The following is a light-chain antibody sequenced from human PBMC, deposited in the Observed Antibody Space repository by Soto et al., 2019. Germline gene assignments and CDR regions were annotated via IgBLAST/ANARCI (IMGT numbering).Light chain of an antibody. J-gene: IGKJ1*01. CDR1: QSISSSY. CDR3: QQYSSTFWT. CDR2: GAS. Sequence: EIVFTQSPSTLTLSPGERTTLSCRASQSISSSYLAWYQQKPGQAPRLLVYGASSRATGIPDRFSGSGSGTDFTLTISRLEPEDFALYYCQQYSSTFWTLGQGTKVDIK. V-gene: IGKV3-20*01.